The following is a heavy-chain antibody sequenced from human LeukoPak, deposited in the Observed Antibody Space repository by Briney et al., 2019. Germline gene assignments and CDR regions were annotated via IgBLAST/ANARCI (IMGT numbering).Heavy chain of an antibody. D-gene: IGHD2-2*01. CDR1: GFTFSSYS. Sequence: GGSLRLSCAASGFTFSSYSMNWVRQAPGKGLEWVSSISSSSSYIYYADSVKGRFTISRDNAKNSLYLQMNSLRAEDTAVHYCAKDAGHCSSTSCAGGDWGQGTLVTVSS. CDR2: ISSSSSYI. CDR3: AKDAGHCSSTSCAGGD. V-gene: IGHV3-21*01. J-gene: IGHJ4*02.